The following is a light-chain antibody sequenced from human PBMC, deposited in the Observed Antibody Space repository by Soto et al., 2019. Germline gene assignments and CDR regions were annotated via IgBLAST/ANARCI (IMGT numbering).Light chain of an antibody. CDR1: QSISTW. J-gene: IGKJ1*01. V-gene: IGKV1-5*03. CDR2: KAS. Sequence: DIPMTQSPSTVSASVGDRVTITCRASQSISTWLAWYQQTPGNAPTLLIYKASTLQTGVSSRFSGSGSGTEFTLTISSLQPDDYETYYCQQYNSYSPWPFGQGTKVDIK. CDR3: QQYNSYSPWP.